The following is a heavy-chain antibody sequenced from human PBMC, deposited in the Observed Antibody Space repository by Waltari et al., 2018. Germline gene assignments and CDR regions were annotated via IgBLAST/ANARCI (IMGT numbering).Heavy chain of an antibody. D-gene: IGHD6-13*01. Sequence: EVQLVESGGGLVQPGGSLRLSCAASGFTFSSYEMNWVRQAPGKGLAWVSYISSSGSTIYYADSVKGRFTISRDNAKNSLYLQMNSLRAEDTAVYYCARANHSSSWYGYYYYYGMDVWGQGTTVTVSS. CDR3: ARANHSSSWYGYYYYYGMDV. J-gene: IGHJ6*02. CDR1: GFTFSSYE. CDR2: ISSSGSTI. V-gene: IGHV3-48*03.